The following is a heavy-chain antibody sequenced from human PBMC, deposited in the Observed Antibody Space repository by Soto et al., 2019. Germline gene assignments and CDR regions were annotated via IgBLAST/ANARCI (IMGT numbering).Heavy chain of an antibody. D-gene: IGHD5-12*01. Sequence: SETLSLTCAVYGGSFSGYYWSWIRQPPGKGLEWIGEINHSGSTNYNPSLKSRVTISVDTSKNQFSLKLSSVTAADTAVYYCASFDYRDGYNYRPYWGQGTLVTVSS. CDR3: ASFDYRDGYNYRPY. V-gene: IGHV4-34*01. CDR2: INHSGST. J-gene: IGHJ4*02. CDR1: GGSFSGYY.